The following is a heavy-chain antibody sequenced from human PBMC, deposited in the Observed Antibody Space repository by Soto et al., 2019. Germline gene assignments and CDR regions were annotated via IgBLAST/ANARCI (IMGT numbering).Heavy chain of an antibody. J-gene: IGHJ6*02. V-gene: IGHV3-33*01. CDR3: ARDALIAALWYGMDV. Sequence: GGSLRLSCAASGFTFSSYGMHWVRQAPGKGLEWVAVIWYDGSNKYYADSVKGRFTISGDNSKNTLYLQMNSLRAEDTAVYYCARDALIAALWYGMDVWGQGTTVTVSS. CDR2: IWYDGSNK. CDR1: GFTFSSYG. D-gene: IGHD6-6*01.